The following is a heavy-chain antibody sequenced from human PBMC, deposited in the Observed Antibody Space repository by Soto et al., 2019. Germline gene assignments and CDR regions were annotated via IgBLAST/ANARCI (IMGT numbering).Heavy chain of an antibody. V-gene: IGHV3-48*02. D-gene: IGHD6-19*01. CDR2: ISSSSSTI. J-gene: IGHJ3*02. CDR1: GFTFSSYS. CDR3: AREDPYSSGWYHAFDI. Sequence: PGGSLRLSCAASGFTFSSYSMNWVRQAPGKGLEWVSYISSSSSTIYYADSVKGRFTISRDNAKNSLYLQMNSLRDEDTAVYYCAREDPYSSGWYHAFDIWGQGTMVTVSS.